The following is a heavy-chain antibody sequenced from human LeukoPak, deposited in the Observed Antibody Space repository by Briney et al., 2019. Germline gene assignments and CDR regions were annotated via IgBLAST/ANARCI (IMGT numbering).Heavy chain of an antibody. V-gene: IGHV3-7*01. CDR3: ARSILLLWFGEPHGYFDY. CDR1: GFTFSSYW. CDR2: IKQDGSEK. Sequence: GGSLRLSCAASGFTFSSYWMSWVRQAPGKGLEWVANIKQDGSEKYYVDSVKGRFTISRDNAKNSLYLQMNSLRAEDTAVYYCARSILLLWFGEPHGYFDYWGQGTLVTVSS. D-gene: IGHD3-10*01. J-gene: IGHJ4*02.